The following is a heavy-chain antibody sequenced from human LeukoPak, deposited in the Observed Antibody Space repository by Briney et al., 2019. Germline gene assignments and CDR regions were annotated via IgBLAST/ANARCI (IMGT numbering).Heavy chain of an antibody. V-gene: IGHV4-39*01. Sequence: SETLSLTCTVSGGSISSSSYYWGWIRQPPEKGLEWIGSIYYSGSTYYNPSLKSRVTISVDTSKNQFPLKLSSVTAADTAVYYCARHPPSRGYSYGYPPNYFDYWGQGTLVTVSS. J-gene: IGHJ4*02. CDR2: IYYSGST. CDR1: GGSISSSSYY. CDR3: ARHPPSRGYSYGYPPNYFDY. D-gene: IGHD5-18*01.